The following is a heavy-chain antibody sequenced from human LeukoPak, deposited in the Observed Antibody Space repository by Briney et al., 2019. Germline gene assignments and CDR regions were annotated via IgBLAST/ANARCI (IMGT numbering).Heavy chain of an antibody. V-gene: IGHV3-74*01. CDR2: INSDGSST. D-gene: IGHD5-12*01. Sequence: PGGSLRLSCAASGFTFSSYWMHWVRQAPGKGLVWVSRINSDGSSTIYADSVKGRFTISRDNAKNTLYLQMNSLRAEDTAVYYCAREEATTSDYFDYWGQGTLVTVSS. CDR1: GFTFSSYW. CDR3: AREEATTSDYFDY. J-gene: IGHJ4*02.